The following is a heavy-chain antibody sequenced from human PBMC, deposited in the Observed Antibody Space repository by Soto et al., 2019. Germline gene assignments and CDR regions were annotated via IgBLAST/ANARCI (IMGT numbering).Heavy chain of an antibody. J-gene: IGHJ4*02. D-gene: IGHD6-13*01. V-gene: IGHV3-23*01. CDR2: ISGSGGST. CDR3: ANLPLYSGSWPIDF. CDR1: GFTFSSYA. Sequence: LRLSCAASGFTFSSYAMSWVRQAPGKGLEWVSGISGSGGSTYYADSVKGRFTISRDNSKNTPYLQMNSLRVEDTAVYYCANLPLYSGSWPIDFWGQGTLVTVSS.